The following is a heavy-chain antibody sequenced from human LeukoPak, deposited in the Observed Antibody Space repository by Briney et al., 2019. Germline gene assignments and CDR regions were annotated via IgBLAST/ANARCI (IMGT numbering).Heavy chain of an antibody. V-gene: IGHV5-51*01. J-gene: IGHJ6*02. CDR2: IYPGDSDT. CDR3: ARGAAGTTPDYYYFGLDV. D-gene: IGHD1-7*01. Sequence: TRGESLKISCKGSGYRFTDYWIGWVRQMPGKGLEWMEIIYPGDSDTRYSPSFQGQVTISADKSINTAHLQWSSLKASDTAMYYCARGAAGTTPDYYYFGLDVWGQGTMVRVSS. CDR1: GYRFTDYW.